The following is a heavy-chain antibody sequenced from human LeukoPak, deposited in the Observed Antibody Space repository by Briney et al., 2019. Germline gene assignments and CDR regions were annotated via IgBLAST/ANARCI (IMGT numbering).Heavy chain of an antibody. V-gene: IGHV3-48*02. CDR3: ARAQSNIAVAGPYYFDY. CDR2: ISSSSSTI. CDR1: GFTFSRYE. D-gene: IGHD6-19*01. Sequence: PGGSLRLSCAASGFTFSRYEMNWVRQAPGKGLEWVSYISSSSSTIYYADSVKGRFTISRDNAENSLYLQMNSLRDEDTAVFYCARAQSNIAVAGPYYFDYWGQGTLVTVSS. J-gene: IGHJ4*02.